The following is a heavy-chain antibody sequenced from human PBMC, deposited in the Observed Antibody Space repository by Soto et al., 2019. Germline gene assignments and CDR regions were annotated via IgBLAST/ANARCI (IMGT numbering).Heavy chain of an antibody. CDR3: ARVRPTGQWLVPGNWFDP. Sequence: SETLSLTCAVYGGSFSGYYWSWIRQPPGKGLEWIGEINHRGSTNYNPSLKSRVTIAVDTSKNQFCLKLSSVTAADTAVDYCARVRPTGQWLVPGNWFDPWGQGTLVTVS. D-gene: IGHD6-19*01. J-gene: IGHJ5*02. CDR1: GGSFSGYY. CDR2: INHRGST. V-gene: IGHV4-34*01.